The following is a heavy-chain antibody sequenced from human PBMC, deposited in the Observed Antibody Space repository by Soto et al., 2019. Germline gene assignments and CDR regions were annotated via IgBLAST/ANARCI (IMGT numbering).Heavy chain of an antibody. CDR3: ARDLSRDSRYDDIDY. CDR2: SYYTGSS. J-gene: IGHJ4*02. V-gene: IGHV4-31*03. Sequence: PSETLSLTCTVSGGSISSGGYYWSWIRQHPGKGLEWVGYSYYTGSSYYNPSLKSRVTISVAASKNQLSLRLASVTAADTAVYYCARDLSRDSRYDDIDYWREG. D-gene: IGHD5-12*01. CDR1: GGSISSGGYY.